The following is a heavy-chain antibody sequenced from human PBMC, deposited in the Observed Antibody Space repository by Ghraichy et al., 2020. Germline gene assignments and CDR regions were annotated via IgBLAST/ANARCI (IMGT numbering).Heavy chain of an antibody. V-gene: IGHV4-34*01. Sequence: SETLSLTCAVYGGSFTGYSCSWIRQPPGKGLEWIGEINHSGSTNYNPSLKSRVTISVDTSKNQFSLKLSSVTAADTAVYYCARAPGYSSGWSDYWGQGTLVTVSS. CDR2: INHSGST. CDR3: ARAPGYSSGWSDY. CDR1: GGSFTGYS. J-gene: IGHJ4*02. D-gene: IGHD6-19*01.